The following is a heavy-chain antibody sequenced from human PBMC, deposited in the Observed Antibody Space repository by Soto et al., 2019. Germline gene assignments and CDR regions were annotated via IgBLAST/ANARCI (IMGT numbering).Heavy chain of an antibody. CDR1: GGSISSGGYY. J-gene: IGHJ5*02. CDR3: ARSVFP. CDR2: IYYIRSP. Sequence: QVQLQESGPGLVKPSQTLSLTCTVSGGSISSGGYYWNWIRQHPVKGLEWIGYIYYIRSPYYNRSITSRVTISLDTSKNQFSRTLSSVTAADTGVYYCARSVFPWGKGTLVTVSS. V-gene: IGHV4-31*03.